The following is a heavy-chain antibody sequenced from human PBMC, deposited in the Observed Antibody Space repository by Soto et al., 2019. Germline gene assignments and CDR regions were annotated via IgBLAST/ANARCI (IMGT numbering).Heavy chain of an antibody. D-gene: IGHD5-12*01. CDR3: VRDSPIGSGFSGHDDIDS. Sequence: QVQLVQSGAEVKNPGSSVKVSCKASGGTFSNHIITWVRQAPGQGLEWMGRIIPMLDITNHAQKFQGRVTITADKSTTTAYMEVRSLRSEDTAVYYCVRDSPIGSGFSGHDDIDSWGQGTLVTVSA. V-gene: IGHV1-69*08. CDR2: IIPMLDIT. CDR1: GGTFSNHI. J-gene: IGHJ4*02.